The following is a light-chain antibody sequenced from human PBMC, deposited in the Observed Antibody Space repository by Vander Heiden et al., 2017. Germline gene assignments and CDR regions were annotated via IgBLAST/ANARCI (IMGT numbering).Light chain of an antibody. CDR3: QQLNSSPRT. J-gene: IGKJ2*01. Sequence: DIQLTQSPSFLSASVGDRVTITCRASQGISSYLAWYQQKPGKAPKLLLSAASTLQSGVPSRFSGSGSGTEFTLTISSLQPEDFSTYYCQQLNSSPRTFGQGTKLEIK. V-gene: IGKV1-9*01. CDR2: AAS. CDR1: QGISSY.